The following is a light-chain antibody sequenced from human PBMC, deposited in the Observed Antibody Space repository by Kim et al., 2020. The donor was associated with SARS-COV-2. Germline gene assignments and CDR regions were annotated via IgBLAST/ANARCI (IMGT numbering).Light chain of an antibody. CDR2: RNN. CDR3: AGWDDSLCGLVV. Sequence: ELTQPPSASGTPGQRVTISCSGSSANNGSNYVYWYQQLPGTGPKFLIYRNNQRPSGVPDRFSVSKSGTSPSLAISGGRSEDETDYYCAGWDDSLCGLVVFDGGTKSTVL. CDR1: SANNGSNY. J-gene: IGLJ2*01. V-gene: IGLV1-47*01.